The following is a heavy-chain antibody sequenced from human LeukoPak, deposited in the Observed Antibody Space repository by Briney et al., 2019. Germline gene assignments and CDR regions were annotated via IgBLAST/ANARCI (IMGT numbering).Heavy chain of an antibody. CDR2: IYASGKT. Sequence: SETLSLTCTVSGDSISRGRYYWSWVRQPAGKELEWIGRIYASGKTDYNPYTPSLKSRVAMSLDTSKNQVSLYLTSVTAADTAMYFCARSFSEKFYFESWGQGTLVTVSS. J-gene: IGHJ4*02. D-gene: IGHD1-26*01. V-gene: IGHV4-61*02. CDR1: GDSISRGRYY. CDR3: ARSFSEKFYFES.